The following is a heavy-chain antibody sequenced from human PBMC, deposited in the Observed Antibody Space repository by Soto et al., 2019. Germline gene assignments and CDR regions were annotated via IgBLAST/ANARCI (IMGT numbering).Heavy chain of an antibody. CDR1: GFTSRSYW. Sequence: EVQLVESGGGLVQPGGSLRLSCGASGFTSRSYWMSWVRQAPGKGLEWVANINQGGSGEYYLDSVRGRFTISRDNAKNSPYLQMDSLRVDDTAMYLCARVRCSGGDCFYDYWGQGTLVTVSS. CDR3: ARVRCSGGDCFYDY. V-gene: IGHV3-7*03. D-gene: IGHD2-21*02. CDR2: INQGGSGE. J-gene: IGHJ4*02.